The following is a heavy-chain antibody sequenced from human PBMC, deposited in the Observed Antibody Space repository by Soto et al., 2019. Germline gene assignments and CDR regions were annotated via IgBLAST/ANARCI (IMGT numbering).Heavy chain of an antibody. V-gene: IGHV3-30*18. J-gene: IGHJ4*02. D-gene: IGHD6-19*01. CDR2: VSHDGRNT. CDR3: SKGGRQWLVTSDFNY. Sequence: VQLVESGGGVVQPGRSLRLSCAASGFTFSDYAMHWVRQAPGKGLEWVAVVSHDGRNTHYADSVKGRFTISRDSSKNTVSLEMTSLRAEDTAGYYCSKGGRQWLVTSDFNYWGQGALVTVSS. CDR1: GFTFSDYA.